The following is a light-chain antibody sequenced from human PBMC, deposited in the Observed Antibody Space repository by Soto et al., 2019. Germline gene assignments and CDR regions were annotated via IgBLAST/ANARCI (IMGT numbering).Light chain of an antibody. CDR1: QSISSW. J-gene: IGKJ1*01. CDR2: DAS. V-gene: IGKV1-5*01. CDR3: QQYNSYPWT. Sequence: DIQMTQSPSTLSASVGDRVTITCRASQSISSWLAGYQQKPGKAPKLLIYDASSLESGVPSRFSGSGYGTEFTLTISSLQPDDFATYYCQQYNSYPWTFGQGTKVEIK.